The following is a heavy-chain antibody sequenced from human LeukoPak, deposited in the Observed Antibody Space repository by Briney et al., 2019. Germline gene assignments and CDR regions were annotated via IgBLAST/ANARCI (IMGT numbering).Heavy chain of an antibody. V-gene: IGHV1-24*01. CDR3: ATGPYSSSWYWFDP. CDR1: GYTLTELS. J-gene: IGHJ5*02. CDR2: FDPEDGET. D-gene: IGHD6-13*01. Sequence: ASVKVSCKVSGYTLTELSMHWVRQAPGKGLGWMGGFDPEDGETIYAQKFQGRVTMTEDTSTDTAYMELSSLRSEDTAVYYCATGPYSSSWYWFDPWGQGTLVTVSS.